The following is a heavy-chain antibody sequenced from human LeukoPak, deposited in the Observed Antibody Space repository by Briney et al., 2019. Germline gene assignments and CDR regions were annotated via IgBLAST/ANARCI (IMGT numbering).Heavy chain of an antibody. CDR3: ARGRLYDYVWGSYRW. D-gene: IGHD3-16*02. CDR1: GGSFSGYY. V-gene: IGHV4-34*01. CDR2: INHSGST. J-gene: IGHJ4*02. Sequence: PSETLSLTCAVYGGSFSGYYWSWIHQPPGKGLEWIGEINHSGSTNYNPSLKSRVTISVDTSKNQFSLKLSSVTAADTAVYYCARGRLYDYVWGSYRWWGQGTLVTVSS.